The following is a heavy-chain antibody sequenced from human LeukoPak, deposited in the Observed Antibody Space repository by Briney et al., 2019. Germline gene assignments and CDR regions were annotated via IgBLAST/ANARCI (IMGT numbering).Heavy chain of an antibody. CDR3: ARRVATSTYLDS. CDR1: GFTLSSYA. CDR2: IGASGTT. Sequence: GGSLRLSCVASGFTLSSYAMSWVRQAPGKGLEWISVIGASGTTYYLDSVKGRFTISRDSSRNTLNLEMNSLRAEDTAVYYCARRVATSTYLDSWGLGTLVTVSS. D-gene: IGHD5-12*01. J-gene: IGHJ4*02. V-gene: IGHV3-23*01.